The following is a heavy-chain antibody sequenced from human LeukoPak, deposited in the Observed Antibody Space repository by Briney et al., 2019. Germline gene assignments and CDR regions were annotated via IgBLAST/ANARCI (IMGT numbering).Heavy chain of an antibody. CDR2: IYYSGST. V-gene: IGHV4-39*01. J-gene: IGHJ4*02. CDR3: ARLRVVRFLEWPQYYFDY. D-gene: IGHD3-3*01. Sequence: SETLSLTCTVSGGSISSSSYYWGWIRQPPGKGLEWIGSIYYSGSTYYNPSLKSRDTISVDTSKNQFSLKLSSVTAADTAVYYCARLRVVRFLEWPQYYFDYWGQGTLVTVSS. CDR1: GGSISSSSYY.